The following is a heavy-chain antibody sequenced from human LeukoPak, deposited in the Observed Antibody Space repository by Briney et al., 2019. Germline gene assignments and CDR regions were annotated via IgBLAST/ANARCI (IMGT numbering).Heavy chain of an antibody. Sequence: TSETLSLTCTVSGGSISSSSYYWGWIRQPPGKGLEWIGSIYYSGSTYYNPSLKSRVTISVDTSKNQFSLKLSSVTPADTAVYYCARLSIPLKITRGAFDIWGQGTMFTVSS. CDR2: IYYSGST. D-gene: IGHD1-14*01. CDR1: GGSISSSSYY. CDR3: ARLSIPLKITRGAFDI. J-gene: IGHJ3*02. V-gene: IGHV4-39*01.